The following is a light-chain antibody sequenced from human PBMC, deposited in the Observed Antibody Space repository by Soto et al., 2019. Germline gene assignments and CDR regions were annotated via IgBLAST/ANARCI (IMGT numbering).Light chain of an antibody. Sequence: DIHMSQSPSTLSASVGDRFTITCRASQSISSWSAWYQQQPGKAPKLLIHDASNMETGVPSRLSGSGSGTDFTFTISSLHPEDIPTYYCQQYDNLPHFGQGTRLEIK. CDR3: QQYDNLPH. V-gene: IGKV1-33*01. CDR1: QSISSW. J-gene: IGKJ5*01. CDR2: DAS.